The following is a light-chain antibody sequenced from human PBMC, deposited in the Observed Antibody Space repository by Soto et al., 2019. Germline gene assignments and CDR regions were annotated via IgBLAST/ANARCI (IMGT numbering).Light chain of an antibody. CDR1: QGVGSN. Sequence: EIVMTQSPGTLSVSPGERATLSCRASQGVGSNLAWYQQRPGQAPRLLIYAASTRATDIPARFTGRGSGTEFTLTISSLQSEDFAVYFCQQYNNWPLCTFGQGTKLEI. J-gene: IGKJ2*02. CDR3: QQYNNWPLCT. CDR2: AAS. V-gene: IGKV3-15*01.